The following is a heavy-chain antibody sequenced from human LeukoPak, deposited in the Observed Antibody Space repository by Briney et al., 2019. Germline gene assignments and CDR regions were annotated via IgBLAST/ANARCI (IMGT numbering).Heavy chain of an antibody. CDR3: ARAGTDFWSGYYGY. V-gene: IGHV5-51*01. J-gene: IGHJ4*02. CDR1: GYIFTNYW. CDR2: IYPGDSDT. D-gene: IGHD3-3*01. Sequence: PGESLKISCECSGYIFTNYWIGWVRQMPGKGLEWMGIIYPGDSDTRYSPSFQGQVTISADKSISTAYLQWSSLKASDTAMYYCARAGTDFWSGYYGYWGQGTLVTVSS.